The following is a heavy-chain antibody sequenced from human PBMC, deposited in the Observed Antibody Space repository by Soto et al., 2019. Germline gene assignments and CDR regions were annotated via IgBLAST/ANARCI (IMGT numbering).Heavy chain of an antibody. J-gene: IGHJ3*02. D-gene: IGHD4-17*01. CDR1: GFSFSDSA. Sequence: EVQVVESGGGLVQPGGSLKLSCAVSGFSFSDSAVHWVRQASGKGLEWVGRIKSKADNYATAYAASVKGRFTISRDDSKNTAYLQMDSLKTEDTALYYCSSLTTVTAVVSDIWGQGTMVTVSS. V-gene: IGHV3-73*02. CDR3: SSLTTVTAVVSDI. CDR2: IKSKADNYAT.